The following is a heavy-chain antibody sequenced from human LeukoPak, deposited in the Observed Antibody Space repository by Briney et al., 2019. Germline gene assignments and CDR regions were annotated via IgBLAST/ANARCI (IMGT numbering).Heavy chain of an antibody. CDR3: ARGSGSHAFDI. Sequence: SESLSLTCAVACGSISSGGYSWSWIREPPGKGLQWIGYVYHSGSTYYNPSLKSRVTISVDRSKNQFSLKLSSVTAADTAVYYCARGSGSHAFDIWGQGTMVTVSS. CDR1: CGSISSGGYS. J-gene: IGHJ3*02. V-gene: IGHV4-30-2*01. D-gene: IGHD3-10*01. CDR2: VYHSGST.